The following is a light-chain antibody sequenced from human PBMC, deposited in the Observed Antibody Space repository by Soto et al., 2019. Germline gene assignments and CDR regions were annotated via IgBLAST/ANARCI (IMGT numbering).Light chain of an antibody. J-gene: IGKJ4*01. CDR1: QSVSRY. CDR2: DAS. V-gene: IGKV3-11*01. Sequence: EIALTHSPATLSLSPGERATLSCRASQSVSRYLAWYQQKHGQAPRLLIYDASNRATGIPARFSGSGSGTDFTLTISSLEPEDFAVYYCQQRGNWPSFGGGTKVEIK. CDR3: QQRGNWPS.